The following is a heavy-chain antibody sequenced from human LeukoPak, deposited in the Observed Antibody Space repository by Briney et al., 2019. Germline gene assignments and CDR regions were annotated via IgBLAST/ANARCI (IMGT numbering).Heavy chain of an antibody. D-gene: IGHD3-9*01. CDR2: IYHSGST. Sequence: SETLSLTCAVSGGSIKSNNWWSWVRQPPGKGLEWIGEIYHSGSTYYNPSLKSRVTISVDTSKNQFSLKLSSVTAADTAVYYCARDDDILTGYPWGQGTLVTVSS. V-gene: IGHV4-4*02. J-gene: IGHJ5*02. CDR3: ARDDDILTGYP. CDR1: GGSIKSNNW.